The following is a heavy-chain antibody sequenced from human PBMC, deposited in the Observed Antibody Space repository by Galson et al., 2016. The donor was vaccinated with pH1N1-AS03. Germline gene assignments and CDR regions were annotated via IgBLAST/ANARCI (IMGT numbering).Heavy chain of an antibody. Sequence: SVKVSCKASGYTFLSYAISWVRQAPGQRLEWMGWITGDNRKTKHSPKFQGRVAMNADTVTDTAYMGLSGLRSDDAAVYYCARGDGNSWHNWFDTWGQGTLVSVSS. CDR2: ITGDNRKT. CDR1: GYTFLSYA. V-gene: IGHV1-18*04. D-gene: IGHD6-13*01. CDR3: ARGDGNSWHNWFDT. J-gene: IGHJ5*02.